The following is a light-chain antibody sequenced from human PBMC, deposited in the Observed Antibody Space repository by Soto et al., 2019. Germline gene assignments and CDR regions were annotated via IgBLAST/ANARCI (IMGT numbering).Light chain of an antibody. CDR1: QSVSSSY. J-gene: IGKJ3*01. Sequence: EIVLTQSPGTLSLSPGERATLSCRASQSVSSSYFAWYQQKPGQAPRLLIYGASSRATGIPDRFSGSGSGTDFTLTISRLEPEDFAVYYCQQEGTFGPGTKVDIK. CDR3: QQEGT. CDR2: GAS. V-gene: IGKV3-20*01.